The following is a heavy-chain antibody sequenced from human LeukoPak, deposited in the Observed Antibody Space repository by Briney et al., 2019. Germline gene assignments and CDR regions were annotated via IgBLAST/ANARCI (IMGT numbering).Heavy chain of an antibody. J-gene: IGHJ4*02. D-gene: IGHD3-16*02. CDR2: ISAYNGNT. Sequence: ASVKVSCKASGYTFTSYGISWVRRAPGQGREWMGWISAYNGNTNYAQKLQGRVTITTDTSTSTAYMELRSLRSDDTAVYYCARDRVTYDYVWGSYRFGYFDYWGQGTLVTVSS. CDR3: ARDRVTYDYVWGSYRFGYFDY. CDR1: GYTFTSYG. V-gene: IGHV1-18*01.